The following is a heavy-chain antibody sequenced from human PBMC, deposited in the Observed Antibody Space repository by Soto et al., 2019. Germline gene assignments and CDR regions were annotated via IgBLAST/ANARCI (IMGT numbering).Heavy chain of an antibody. Sequence: GGSLRLSCAASGFTFSSYAMHWVRQAPGKGLEWVAVISYDGSNKYYADSVKGRFTISRDNSKNTVYLQMTSLRAEDTAVYYCAARIDAVVVTAIRGPVDCWGQGTLVTVSS. CDR1: GFTFSSYA. J-gene: IGHJ4*02. D-gene: IGHD2-21*02. CDR3: AARIDAVVVTAIRGPVDC. V-gene: IGHV3-30-3*01. CDR2: ISYDGSNK.